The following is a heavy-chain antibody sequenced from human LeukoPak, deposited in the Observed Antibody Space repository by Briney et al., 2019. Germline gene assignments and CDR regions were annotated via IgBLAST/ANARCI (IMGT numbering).Heavy chain of an antibody. J-gene: IGHJ5*01. CDR3: ASLGYSSGWLDS. Sequence: SETLSLTYNVSGGSFNDNYWNWIRHLPRKGLGWIGDVYHNGHSDYNPSLKSRVTISVDTSTNQFSLKMISVTAADTAVYYCASLGYSSGWLDSWGHGSLVIVSS. CDR2: VYHNGHS. V-gene: IGHV4-59*01. D-gene: IGHD2-15*01. CDR1: GGSFNDNY.